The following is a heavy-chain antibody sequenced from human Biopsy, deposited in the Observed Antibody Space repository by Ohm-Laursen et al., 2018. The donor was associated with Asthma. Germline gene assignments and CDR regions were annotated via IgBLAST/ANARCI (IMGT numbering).Heavy chain of an antibody. J-gene: IGHJ4*02. V-gene: IGHV1-69*13. D-gene: IGHD2-2*01. Sequence: SVKVSCKSLGGTFTTYVIGWVRQAPGQGLDWMGGINSVFGTTTYPQKFQDRVTITADDSTSTVYMELSSLRSEDTAVYYCARKAGSCISRTCYSLDFWGQGTLVTVSS. CDR3: ARKAGSCISRTCYSLDF. CDR2: INSVFGTT. CDR1: GGTFTTYV.